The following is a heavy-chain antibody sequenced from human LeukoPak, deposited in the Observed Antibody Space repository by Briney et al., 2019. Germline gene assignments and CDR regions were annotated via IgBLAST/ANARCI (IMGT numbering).Heavy chain of an antibody. CDR1: GFTFSSYS. J-gene: IGHJ4*02. Sequence: GGSLRLSCAASGFTFSSYSMNWVRQAPGKGLEWVSSISFSSSYIYYADSVKGRFTISRDNAKNSLYLQMNSLRAEDTAVYYCARRQQAVAGTLDYWGQGTLVTVSS. CDR2: ISFSSSYI. V-gene: IGHV3-21*01. D-gene: IGHD6-19*01. CDR3: ARRQQAVAGTLDY.